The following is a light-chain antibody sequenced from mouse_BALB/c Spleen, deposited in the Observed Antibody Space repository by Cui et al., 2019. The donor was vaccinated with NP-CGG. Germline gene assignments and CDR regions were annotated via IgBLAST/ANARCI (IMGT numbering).Light chain of an antibody. CDR3: QQGSSSPPYT. CDR1: SSISSNY. CDR2: RTS. Sequence: EMVLTQSPVSINASRGEKVTITCRASSSISSNYLHWYQQKPGSSPKLVIYRTSILASGVLDSFSGSGSESSHTLTISCMQDELAATYYCQQGSSSPPYTFGGGTKLEIK. V-gene: IGKV4-92*01. J-gene: IGKJ2*01.